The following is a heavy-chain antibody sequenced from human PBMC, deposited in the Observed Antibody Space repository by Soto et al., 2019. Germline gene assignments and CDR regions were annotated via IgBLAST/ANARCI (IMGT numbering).Heavy chain of an antibody. CDR2: ISWNSGSI. D-gene: IGHD6-19*01. V-gene: IGHV3-9*01. CDR1: GFTFDDYA. Sequence: GGSLRLSCAASGFTFDDYALHWVRQAPGKGLEWVSGISWNSGSIGYADSVKGRFTVSRDNAKNSLYLQMNSLRAEDTALYYCAKSPSDDIAVTGSTWWFDRWGQGTRVTVAS. J-gene: IGHJ5*02. CDR3: AKSPSDDIAVTGSTWWFDR.